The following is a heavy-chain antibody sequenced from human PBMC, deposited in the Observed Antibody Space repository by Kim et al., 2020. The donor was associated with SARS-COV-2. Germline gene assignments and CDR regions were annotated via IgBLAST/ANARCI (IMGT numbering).Heavy chain of an antibody. D-gene: IGHD2-2*03. CDR3: ARVDSLYYYYGMDV. CDR1: GFTFSSYE. J-gene: IGHJ6*02. V-gene: IGHV3-48*03. Sequence: GGSLRLSCAASGFTFSSYEMNWVRQAPGKGLEWVSYISSSGSTIYYADSVKVRFTISRDNAKNSLYLQMNSLRAEDTAVYYCARVDSLYYYYGMDVWGQGTTVTVSS. CDR2: ISSSGSTI.